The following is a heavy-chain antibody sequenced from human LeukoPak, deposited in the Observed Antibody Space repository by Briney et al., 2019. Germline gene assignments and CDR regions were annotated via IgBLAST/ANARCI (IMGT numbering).Heavy chain of an antibody. J-gene: IGHJ3*01. D-gene: IGHD3-10*01. CDR3: ARDPAGTYFDV. Sequence: SETLSLTCAVYGGSFSGYYWSWIRQPPGKGLEWIGYIYHSGNTNYNPSLKSRVTISVDTSKNQFSLNLSSVTAADTAVYYCARDPAGTYFDVWGQGTMVTVSS. V-gene: IGHV4-59*01. CDR2: IYHSGNT. CDR1: GGSFSGYY.